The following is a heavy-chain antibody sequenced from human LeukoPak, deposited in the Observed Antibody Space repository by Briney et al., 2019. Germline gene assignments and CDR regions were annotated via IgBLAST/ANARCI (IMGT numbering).Heavy chain of an antibody. CDR3: ARLTPLCGGDCYDSYDR. D-gene: IGHD2-21*02. J-gene: IGHJ3*02. CDR1: GGTFSSYA. CDR2: IIPIFGTA. Sequence: GASVKVSCKASGGTFSSYAISWVRQAPGQGLEWMGGIIPIFGTANYAQKFQGRVTITADESKNTAYMELSSLRAEDTAVYYCARLTPLCGGDCYDSYDRWGQSIMVTVSS. V-gene: IGHV1-69*13.